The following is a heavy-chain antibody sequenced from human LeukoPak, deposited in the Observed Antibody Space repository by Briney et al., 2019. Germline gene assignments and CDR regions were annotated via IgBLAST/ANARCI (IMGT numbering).Heavy chain of an antibody. J-gene: IGHJ4*02. CDR1: GGSISSYY. CDR2: IYYSGST. CDR3: ARKYYYDSSGYYSPFDY. V-gene: IGHV4-59*12. Sequence: SETLSLTCTVSGGSISSYYWSWIRQPPGKGLEWIGYIYYSGSTNYNPSLKSRVTISVDTSKNQFSLKLSSVTAADTAVYYCARKYYYDSSGYYSPFDYWGQGTLVTVSS. D-gene: IGHD3-22*01.